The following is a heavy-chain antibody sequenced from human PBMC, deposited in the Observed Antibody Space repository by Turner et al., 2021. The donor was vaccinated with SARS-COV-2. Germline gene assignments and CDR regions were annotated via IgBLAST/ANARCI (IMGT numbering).Heavy chain of an antibody. CDR3: ARDLMEVGGMDV. Sequence: EVQLVESGGGLIQPGGSLRLSWAASGFIVSSNYMSWVRQAPGKGLEWVSVIYSGGSTYYEDSVKGRFTISRDKSKNTLYLQMNSLRAEDTAVYYCARDLMEVGGMDVWGQGTTVTVSS. V-gene: IGHV3-53*01. D-gene: IGHD3-3*01. J-gene: IGHJ6*02. CDR2: IYSGGST. CDR1: GFIVSSNY.